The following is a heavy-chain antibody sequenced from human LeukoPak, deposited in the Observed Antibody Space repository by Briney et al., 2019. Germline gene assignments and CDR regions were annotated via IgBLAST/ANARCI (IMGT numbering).Heavy chain of an antibody. J-gene: IGHJ4*02. V-gene: IGHV3-30*02. Sequence: PGGSLRLSCAASGFSFSSYGMNWVRQAPGKGLEWVAFIRYDGSNKYYVDSVKGRFTISRDDSKNTLYLQMNSLRAEDTAVYYCAKDHRYCSGGSCYGADYWGQGTLVTVSS. CDR1: GFSFSSYG. CDR2: IRYDGSNK. CDR3: AKDHRYCSGGSCYGADY. D-gene: IGHD2-15*01.